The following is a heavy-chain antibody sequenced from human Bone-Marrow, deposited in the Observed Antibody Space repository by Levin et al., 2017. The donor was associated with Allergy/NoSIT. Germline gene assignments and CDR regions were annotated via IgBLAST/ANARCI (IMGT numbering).Heavy chain of an antibody. V-gene: IGHV1-2*06. CDR3: ARLMSDSPHIVTLRPRLVGESWFDP. CDR1: GYKFTDYF. J-gene: IGHJ5*02. D-gene: IGHD3-10*01. CDR2: INPFHGDT. Sequence: GESLKISCEASGYKFTDYFLHWVRQAPGQGLQWMGRINPFHGDTKYEQRFQGRVTMTRDSSSDTAYMELRRLTSDDTAVYYCARLMSDSPHIVTLRPRLVGESWFDPWGQGTLVIVSS.